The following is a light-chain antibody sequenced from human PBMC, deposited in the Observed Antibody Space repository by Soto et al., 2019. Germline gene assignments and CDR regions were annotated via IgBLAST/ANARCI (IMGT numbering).Light chain of an antibody. CDR2: EVR. Sequence: QSALTQPASVSGSPGQSITISCTGTSSDVGGYNYVSWYQQHPDKAPKLMIYEVRNRPSGVSNRFSGSKSGNTASLTISGLQAEDEADCYCSSYTSSSTYVFGTGTKLTVL. V-gene: IGLV2-14*01. CDR3: SSYTSSSTYV. CDR1: SSDVGGYNY. J-gene: IGLJ1*01.